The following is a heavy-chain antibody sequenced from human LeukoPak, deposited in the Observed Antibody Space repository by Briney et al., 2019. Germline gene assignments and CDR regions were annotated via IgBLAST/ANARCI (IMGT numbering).Heavy chain of an antibody. CDR1: GFTFSSYG. CDR3: AKDHYDILTGYRIGDYYYGMDV. Sequence: GGSLRLSCAASGFTFSSYGMHWVRQAPGKGLEWVAVISYDGSNKYYADSVKGRFTISRDNSKNTLYLQMNSLRAEDTAMYYCAKDHYDILTGYRIGDYYYGMDVWGKGTTVTVSS. V-gene: IGHV3-30*18. CDR2: ISYDGSNK. D-gene: IGHD3-9*01. J-gene: IGHJ6*04.